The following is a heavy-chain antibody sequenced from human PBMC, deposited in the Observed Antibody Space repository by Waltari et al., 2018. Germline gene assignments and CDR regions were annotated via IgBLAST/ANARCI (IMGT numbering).Heavy chain of an antibody. CDR2: IIPIFGTA. Sequence: QVQLVQSGAEVKKPGSSVKVACKASGGTFSSYAISWVRQAPGQGLEWMGGIIPIFGTANYAQKFQGRVTITTDESTSTAYMELSSLRSEDTAVYYCARDLYCSSTSCYANWFDPWGQGTLVTVSS. D-gene: IGHD2-2*01. V-gene: IGHV1-69*05. CDR3: ARDLYCSSTSCYANWFDP. CDR1: GGTFSSYA. J-gene: IGHJ5*02.